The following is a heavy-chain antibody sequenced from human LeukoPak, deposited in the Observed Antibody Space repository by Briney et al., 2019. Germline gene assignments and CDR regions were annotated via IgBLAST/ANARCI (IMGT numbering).Heavy chain of an antibody. Sequence: ASVKVSCKVSGYTLTELSMHWVRQAPGKGLEWMGGFDPEDGETIYAQKFQGRVTMTEDTSTDTAYMELSSLRSEDTAVYYCARGDRIWFGVDYWGQGTLVTVSS. J-gene: IGHJ4*02. CDR1: GYTLTELS. CDR3: ARGDRIWFGVDY. CDR2: FDPEDGET. V-gene: IGHV1-24*01. D-gene: IGHD3-10*01.